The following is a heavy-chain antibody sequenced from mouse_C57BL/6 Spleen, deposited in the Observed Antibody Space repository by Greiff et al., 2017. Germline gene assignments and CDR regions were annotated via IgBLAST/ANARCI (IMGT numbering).Heavy chain of an antibody. V-gene: IGHV1-74*01. CDR3: AITYGSSLDY. Sequence: QVQLQQPGAELVKPGASVKVSCKASGYTFTSYWMHWVKQRPGQGLEWIGRIYPSDSDTNYNQKFKGKATLTVDKSSSTAYMQLRSLTSEDAAVYYCAITYGSSLDYWGQGTTLTVSS. D-gene: IGHD1-1*01. J-gene: IGHJ2*01. CDR2: IYPSDSDT. CDR1: GYTFTSYW.